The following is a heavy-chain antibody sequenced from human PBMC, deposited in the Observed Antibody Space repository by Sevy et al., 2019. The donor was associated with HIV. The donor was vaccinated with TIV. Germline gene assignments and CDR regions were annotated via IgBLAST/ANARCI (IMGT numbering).Heavy chain of an antibody. CDR3: SRGLATADTPEYYFDY. Sequence: LSCAASGFTFDDYAMSWFRQAPGKGLEWVAFIARNSYEAYGGTTEYAASVKGRFIISRDDSKSIAYLQMNSLKTEDTAVYYCSRGLATADTPEYYFDYWGQGTLVTVSS. CDR1: GFTFDDYA. D-gene: IGHD5-12*01. J-gene: IGHJ4*02. CDR2: IARNSYEAYGGTT. V-gene: IGHV3-49*03.